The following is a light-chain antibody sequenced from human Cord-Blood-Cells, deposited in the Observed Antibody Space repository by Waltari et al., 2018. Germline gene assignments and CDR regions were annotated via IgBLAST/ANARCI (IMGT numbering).Light chain of an antibody. Sequence: QSALTQPASVSGSPGQSITISCTGTSSDVGGYNYVSWYQQHPGKAPKLMFYDVRKRASGVSNRFSGARSGNAASLTISGLQAEDEADYYCSSYTSSSTWVFGGGTKLTVL. CDR3: SSYTSSSTWV. J-gene: IGLJ3*02. V-gene: IGLV2-14*01. CDR1: SSDVGGYNY. CDR2: DVR.